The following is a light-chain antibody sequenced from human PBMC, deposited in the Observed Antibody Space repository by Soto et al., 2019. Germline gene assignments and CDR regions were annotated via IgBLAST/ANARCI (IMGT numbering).Light chain of an antibody. V-gene: IGKV3-11*01. CDR1: QSVSNS. Sequence: EIVLTQSPATLSLSPGERATLSCWASQSVSNSLAWYQQRPGQSPRLLLYDVSTRATGIPARFGGSGSGTDFTLTISSLETEVFAVYYCQQRTNWPLTFGGGTKVEI. J-gene: IGKJ4*01. CDR3: QQRTNWPLT. CDR2: DVS.